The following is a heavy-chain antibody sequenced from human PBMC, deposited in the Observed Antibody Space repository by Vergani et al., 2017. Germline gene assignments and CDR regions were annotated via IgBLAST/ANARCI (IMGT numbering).Heavy chain of an antibody. D-gene: IGHD1-7*01. V-gene: IGHV2-5*04. J-gene: IGHJ6*03. CDR3: VYRKTECGNTGCFYPFYYYYYMDV. CDR1: CFSLNTRGVS. CDR2: IYWNDDQ. Sequence: QITLKESGPTLVTPTQTLTLTCTFSCFSLNTRGVSVAWIRQPPGKALDCLALIYWNDDQHYSPSLNNRVTITKDTSKTQVVLTMTNMDYVDTGTYYCVYRKTECGNTGCFYPFYYYYYMDVWGKGTTVTVSS.